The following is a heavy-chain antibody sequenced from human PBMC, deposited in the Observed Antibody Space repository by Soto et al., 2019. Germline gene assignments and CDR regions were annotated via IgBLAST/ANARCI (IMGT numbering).Heavy chain of an antibody. CDR3: AKAWGPYYYYGMDV. D-gene: IGHD7-27*01. Sequence: GSLRLSCAASGFTFSSYAMSWVRQAPGKGLEWVSAISGSGGSTYYADSVKGRFTISRDNSKNTLYLQMNSLRAEDTAVYYCAKAWGPYYYYGMDVWGQGTTVTVSS. CDR1: GFTFSSYA. CDR2: ISGSGGST. V-gene: IGHV3-23*01. J-gene: IGHJ6*02.